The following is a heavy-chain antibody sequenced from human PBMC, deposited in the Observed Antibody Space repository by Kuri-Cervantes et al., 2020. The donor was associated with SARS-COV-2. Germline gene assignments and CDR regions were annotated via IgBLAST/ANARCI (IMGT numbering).Heavy chain of an antibody. J-gene: IGHJ4*02. CDR2: ISSSGSTI. V-gene: IGHV3-48*03. CDR1: GFTFSSYE. D-gene: IGHD6-13*01. CDR3: AIAAAGRGGFGY. Sequence: LSLTCAASGFTFSSYEMNWVRQAPGKGLEWVSYISSSGSTIYYADSVKGRFTISRDNAKNTLYLQMNSLRAEDTAVYYCAIAAAGRGGFGYWGQGTLVTVSS.